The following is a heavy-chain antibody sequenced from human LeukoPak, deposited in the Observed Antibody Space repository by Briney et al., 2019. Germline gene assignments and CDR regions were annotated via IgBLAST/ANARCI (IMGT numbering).Heavy chain of an antibody. CDR2: IKHDGSEK. V-gene: IGHV3-7*05. D-gene: IGHD5-12*01. CDR3: ARDRGSKYYFDY. J-gene: IGHJ4*02. CDR1: EFTFSSYW. Sequence: GGSLRLSCAASEFTFSSYWMSWVRQAPGKGLEWVANIKHDGSEKYYVDSVKGRFTISRDNAKNSLYLQMNSLRAEDTAVYYCARDRGSKYYFDYWGQGTLVTVSS.